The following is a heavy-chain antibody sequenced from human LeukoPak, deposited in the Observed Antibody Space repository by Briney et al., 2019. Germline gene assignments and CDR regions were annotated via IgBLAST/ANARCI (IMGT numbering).Heavy chain of an antibody. J-gene: IGHJ3*02. CDR3: AKEASSGYYFGVAFDI. V-gene: IGHV3-23*01. CDR1: GFTFSSYA. Sequence: GGSLRLSCAASGFTFSSYAMSWVRQAPGKGLEWVSAISGSGGSTYYADSVKGRFTISRDNSKNTLYLQMNSLRAEDTALYYCAKEASSGYYFGVAFDIWGQGTMVTVSS. D-gene: IGHD3-22*01. CDR2: ISGSGGST.